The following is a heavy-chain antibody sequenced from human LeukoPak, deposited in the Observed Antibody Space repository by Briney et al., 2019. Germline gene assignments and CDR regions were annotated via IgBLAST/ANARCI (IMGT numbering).Heavy chain of an antibody. CDR3: ARDSPPRSDFWSGYYGY. CDR2: ISSSSSYI. J-gene: IGHJ4*02. Sequence: GGSLRLSCAASGFTFSTYSMNWVRQAPGKGLEWVSSISSSSSYIYYADSVKGRFTISRDNAKNSLYLQMNSLRAEDTAVYYCARDSPPRSDFWSGYYGYWGQGTLVTVSS. D-gene: IGHD3-3*01. V-gene: IGHV3-21*01. CDR1: GFTFSTYS.